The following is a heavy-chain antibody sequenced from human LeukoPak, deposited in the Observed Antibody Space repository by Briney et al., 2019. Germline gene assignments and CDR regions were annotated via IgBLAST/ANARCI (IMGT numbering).Heavy chain of an antibody. CDR1: GFTFSDYY. Sequence: LRLSCAASGFTFSDYYMSWIRQHPGKGLEWIGYIYNSGNTYYNPSLKSRVTISLDTSKNQFSLKLSSVTAADTAVYYCASPHEYYFDYWGQGTLVTVSS. CDR2: IYNSGNT. CDR3: ASPHEYYFDY. V-gene: IGHV4-31*02. J-gene: IGHJ4*02.